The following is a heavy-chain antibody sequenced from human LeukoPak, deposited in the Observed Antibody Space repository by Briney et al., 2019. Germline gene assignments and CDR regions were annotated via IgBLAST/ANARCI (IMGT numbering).Heavy chain of an antibody. CDR3: ARVLEDDSSSWPTEWYFDL. CDR1: GYTFTSYY. CDR2: INPSGGST. D-gene: IGHD6-13*01. Sequence: ASVRVSCKASGYTFTSYYMHCVRQAPGHPLEWMGIINPSGGSTSYAQKFQRRVTMTRDTSTSTAYMELSSLRSEDTAVYYCARVLEDDSSSWPTEWYFDLWGRGTLVTVSS. J-gene: IGHJ2*01. V-gene: IGHV1-46*03.